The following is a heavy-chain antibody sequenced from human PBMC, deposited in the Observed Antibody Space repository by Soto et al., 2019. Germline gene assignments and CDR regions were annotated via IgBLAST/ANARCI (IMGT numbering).Heavy chain of an antibody. D-gene: IGHD2-21*01. CDR2: IFSGGIT. CDR3: ARDRVFQV. Sequence: PSETLSLTCTVSGDSISSGGHYWTWIRQHPGKGLEWIGYIFSGGITYYNPSLKSRVIISLDTSNNQFSLMLTSVTAADTAVYYCARDRVFQVWGQGTTVTVSS. CDR1: GDSISSGGHY. J-gene: IGHJ6*02. V-gene: IGHV4-31*03.